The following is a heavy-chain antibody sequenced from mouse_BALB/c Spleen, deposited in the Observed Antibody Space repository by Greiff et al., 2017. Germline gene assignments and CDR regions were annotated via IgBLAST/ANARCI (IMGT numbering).Heavy chain of an antibody. J-gene: IGHJ3*01. CDR2: IDPSDSET. CDR3: ATLGGTWFAY. CDR1: GYSFTSYW. V-gene: IGHV1S126*01. D-gene: IGHD1-1*02. Sequence: VQGVESGPQLVRPGASVKISCKASGYSFTSYWMHWVKQRPGQGLEWIGMIDPSDSETRLNQKFKDKATLTVDKSSSTAYMQLSSPTSEDSAVYYCATLGGTWFAYWGQGTLVTVSA.